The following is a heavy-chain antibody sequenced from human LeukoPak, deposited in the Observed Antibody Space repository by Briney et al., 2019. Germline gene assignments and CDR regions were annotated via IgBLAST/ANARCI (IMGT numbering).Heavy chain of an antibody. V-gene: IGHV1-2*02. Sequence: ASVKVSCKASGYTFTGYYMHWLRQAPGQGLEWMGWINPNSGGTNYAQKFQGRVTMTRDTSISTDYMELSRLRSDDTAVYYCARGWFGELLSPGYPWGQGTLVTVSS. J-gene: IGHJ5*02. CDR1: GYTFTGYY. D-gene: IGHD3-10*01. CDR3: ARGWFGELLSPGYP. CDR2: INPNSGGT.